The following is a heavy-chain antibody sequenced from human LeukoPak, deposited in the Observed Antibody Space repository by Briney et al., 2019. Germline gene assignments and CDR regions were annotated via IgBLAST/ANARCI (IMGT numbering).Heavy chain of an antibody. CDR1: GLTFSSYG. V-gene: IGHV3-23*01. J-gene: IGHJ4*02. Sequence: GGSLRLSCAASGLTFSSYGMSWVRQAPGRGLEWVSAISTTGGTTYYADSVRGRFTISRDNSRNTLYLQMNSLRAEDTAIYYCVRGPLAGYYDRSGHWAYYFEYWGQGTLITVSS. CDR3: VRGPLAGYYDRSGHWAYYFEY. D-gene: IGHD3-22*01. CDR2: ISTTGGTT.